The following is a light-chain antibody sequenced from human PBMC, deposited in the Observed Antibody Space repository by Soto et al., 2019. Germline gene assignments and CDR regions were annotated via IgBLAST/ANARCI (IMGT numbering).Light chain of an antibody. CDR1: QNLYGSNNNNY. CDR2: FAS. V-gene: IGKV4-1*01. J-gene: IGKJ5*01. Sequence: DIVMTQFPDSLAVYLGERATINCKSSQNLYGSNNNNYLAWYQQKPGQPPKLLIYFASTRESGVPVLFSASVSRADFTLTISSLQAEYVAIYYCQQYYDIPPTFGQGTRLEMK. CDR3: QQYYDIPPT.